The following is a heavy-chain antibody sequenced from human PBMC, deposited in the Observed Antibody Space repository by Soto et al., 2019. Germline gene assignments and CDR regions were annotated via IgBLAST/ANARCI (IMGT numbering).Heavy chain of an antibody. CDR2: ISGSGGST. V-gene: IGHV3-23*01. D-gene: IGHD6-19*01. J-gene: IGHJ4*02. Sequence: EVQLLASGGGLVQPGGSLRLSCAASGFTFLSNAMSWVRQAPGKGRGWVSAISGSGGSTYDADPVKGRFTTFRDNSTPALYLQMTSLRAEDTAVYYLAMRSSGWYFDYWGQGPLVTVSS. CDR3: AMRSSGWYFDY. CDR1: GFTFLSNA.